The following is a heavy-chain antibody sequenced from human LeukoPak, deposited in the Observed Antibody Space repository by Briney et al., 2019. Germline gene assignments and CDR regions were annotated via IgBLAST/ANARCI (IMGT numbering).Heavy chain of an antibody. J-gene: IGHJ5*02. Sequence: SETLSLTCAVYGGSFSGYYWGWIRQPPGKGLEWIGSIYYSGSTYSNPSLKSRVTISVDTSKNQFSLKLSFVTAADTAVYYCARHRITITWFDPWGQGTLVTVSS. CDR2: IYYSGST. CDR3: ARHRITITWFDP. V-gene: IGHV4-39*01. D-gene: IGHD1-14*01. CDR1: GGSFSGYY.